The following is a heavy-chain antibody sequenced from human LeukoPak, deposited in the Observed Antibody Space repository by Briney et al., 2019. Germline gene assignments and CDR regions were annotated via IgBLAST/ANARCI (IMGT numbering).Heavy chain of an antibody. CDR1: GYTFTGYY. CDR3: ARVSAAGVAWFDP. J-gene: IGHJ5*02. V-gene: IGHV1-2*02. CDR2: INPNSGGT. D-gene: IGHD6-13*01. Sequence: GASVKVSCKASGYTFTGYYMHWVRQAPGQGLEWMGWINPNSGGTNYAQRFQGRVTMTRDTSISTAYMELSRLRSDDTAVYYCARVSAAGVAWFDPWGQGTLVTVSS.